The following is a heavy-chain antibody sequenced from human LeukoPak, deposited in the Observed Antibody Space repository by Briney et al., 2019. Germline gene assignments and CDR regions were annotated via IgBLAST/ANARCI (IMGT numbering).Heavy chain of an antibody. CDR2: INYSGST. Sequence: SETLSLTCAVYGGSFSGYYWSWIRQPPGKGLEWIGEINYSGSTNYNPSLKSRVTISVDTSKNQFSLKLSSVTAADTAVYYCARDKPSMGSDYWGQGTLVTVSS. CDR1: GGSFSGYY. V-gene: IGHV4-34*01. CDR3: ARDKPSMGSDY. J-gene: IGHJ4*02. D-gene: IGHD3-16*01.